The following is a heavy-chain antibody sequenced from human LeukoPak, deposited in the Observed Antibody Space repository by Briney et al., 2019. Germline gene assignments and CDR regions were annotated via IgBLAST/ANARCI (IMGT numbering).Heavy chain of an antibody. CDR1: GYTFTSYD. J-gene: IGHJ4*02. CDR3: ARSYYGSGSYSY. Sequence: ASVKVSCKASGYTFTSYDMHWVRQAPGQGLEWMGIINPSGDSTSYAQKFQGRVTMTRDTSTSTVYMELSTLRSEDTAVYYCARSYYGSGSYSYWGQGTLVTVSS. D-gene: IGHD3-10*01. V-gene: IGHV1-46*01. CDR2: INPSGDST.